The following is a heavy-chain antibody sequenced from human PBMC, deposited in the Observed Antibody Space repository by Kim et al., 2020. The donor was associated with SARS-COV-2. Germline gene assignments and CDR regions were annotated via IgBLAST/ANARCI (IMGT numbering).Heavy chain of an antibody. D-gene: IGHD2-15*01. CDR2: IFGSGSGK. Sequence: GGSLRLSCAASGFTFRNYAMSWVRQAPGKGLEWVSGIFGSGSGKYYADSVKGRFTISRDNSKNILYLQMNNLRAEDTAVYYCAKHIHVTSVTLYWYFELWARVTLLALSS. CDR3: AKHIHVTSVTLYWYFEL. J-gene: IGHJ2*01. V-gene: IGHV3-23*05. CDR1: GFTFRNYA.